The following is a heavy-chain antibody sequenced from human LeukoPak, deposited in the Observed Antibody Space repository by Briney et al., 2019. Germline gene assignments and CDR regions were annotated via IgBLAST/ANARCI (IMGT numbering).Heavy chain of an antibody. J-gene: IGHJ3*02. Sequence: ASVKVSCKASGYTFTSYYMHWVRQAPGQGLEWMGIINPSGGSTSYAQKFQGRVTMTRDTSTSTVYMELSSLRSDDTAVYYCARGVLPAAMRGVGDAFDIWGQGTMVTVSS. V-gene: IGHV1-46*01. CDR1: GYTFTSYY. CDR3: ARGVLPAAMRGVGDAFDI. D-gene: IGHD2-2*01. CDR2: INPSGGST.